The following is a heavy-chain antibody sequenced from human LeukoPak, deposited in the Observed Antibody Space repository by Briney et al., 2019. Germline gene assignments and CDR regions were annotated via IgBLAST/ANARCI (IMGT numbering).Heavy chain of an antibody. CDR3: SRGGNGYNYYDAFDY. J-gene: IGHJ4*02. V-gene: IGHV1-69*05. CDR1: RRTFRSNV. CDR2: VITIFGRA. D-gene: IGHD5-24*01. Sequence: SVKFACKASRRTFRSNVISWVGSAPGQGRAWMGGVITIFGRANYAQKLQAGVAITTNDSTSTAYLVLRNLRCEDTAVYYCSRGGNGYNYYDAFDYWGQGTMVTVSS.